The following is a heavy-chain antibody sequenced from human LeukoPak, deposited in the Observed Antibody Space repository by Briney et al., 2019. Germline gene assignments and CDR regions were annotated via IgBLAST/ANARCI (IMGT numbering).Heavy chain of an antibody. D-gene: IGHD2-15*01. Sequence: GGSLRLSCAVSGFTVSSNYMSWVRQAPGKGLEWVSVIYSGGSTYYADSVKGRFTISRDNSKNTLYLQMNSLRAEDTAVYYCARDSMVVYWGQGTLVTVSS. J-gene: IGHJ4*02. CDR1: GFTVSSNY. V-gene: IGHV3-53*01. CDR2: IYSGGST. CDR3: ARDSMVVY.